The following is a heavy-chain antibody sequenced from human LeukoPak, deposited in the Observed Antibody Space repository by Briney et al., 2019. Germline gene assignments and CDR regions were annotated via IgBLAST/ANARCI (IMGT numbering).Heavy chain of an antibody. D-gene: IGHD1-20*01. J-gene: IGHJ4*02. Sequence: ASVKVSCKASGYTFTSYGISWVRQAPGQGLEWIGWISVYNVNTNYAQKFQGRVTMTTDTSTSTAYMELRSLRSDDTAVYYCARVLSGTTALDYWGQGTLVTVSS. CDR3: ARVLSGTTALDY. V-gene: IGHV1-18*01. CDR1: GYTFTSYG. CDR2: ISVYNVNT.